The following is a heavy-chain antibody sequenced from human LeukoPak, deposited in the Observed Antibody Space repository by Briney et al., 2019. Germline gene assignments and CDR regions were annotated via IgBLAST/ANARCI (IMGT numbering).Heavy chain of an antibody. CDR2: ISAYNGNT. D-gene: IGHD6-19*01. J-gene: IGHJ4*02. CDR3: ARGREEKYSSGKLYYFDY. V-gene: IGHV1-18*01. Sequence: WASVKVSCKASGGTFSSYAISWVRQAPGQGLEWMGWISAYNGNTNYAQKLQGRVTMTTDTSTSTAYMELRSLRSDDTAVYYCARGREEKYSSGKLYYFDYWGQGTLVTVSS. CDR1: GGTFSSYA.